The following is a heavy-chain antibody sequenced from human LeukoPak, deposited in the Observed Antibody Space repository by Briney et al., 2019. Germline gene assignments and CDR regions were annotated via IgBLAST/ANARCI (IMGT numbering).Heavy chain of an antibody. CDR3: ARGHIAARFAQDV. J-gene: IGHJ6*04. CDR1: GGSISSSSYY. CDR2: IYYSGST. D-gene: IGHD6-6*01. V-gene: IGHV4-39*07. Sequence: KTSETLSPTCTVSGGSISSSSYYWGWIRQPPGKGLEWIGSIYYSGSTYYNPSLKSRVTISVDTSKNQFSLKLSSVTAADTAVYYCARGHIAARFAQDVWGKGTTVTVSS.